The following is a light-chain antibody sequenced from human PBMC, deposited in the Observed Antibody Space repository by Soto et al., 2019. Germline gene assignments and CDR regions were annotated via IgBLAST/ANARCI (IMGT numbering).Light chain of an antibody. V-gene: IGKV1-39*01. CDR2: AAS. J-gene: IGKJ1*01. Sequence: DIQLTQSPSSLSAAVGDRVTITCRASQDINSNLTWYQHKPGKAPKILVYAASSMQSGVPARFSGSGSGTDFTLTISSLQREDFATYLCQHYDSSLPRTFGRGTKVEIK. CDR3: QHYDSSLPRT. CDR1: QDINSN.